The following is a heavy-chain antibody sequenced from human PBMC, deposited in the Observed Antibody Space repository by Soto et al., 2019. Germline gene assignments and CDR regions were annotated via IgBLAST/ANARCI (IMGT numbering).Heavy chain of an antibody. CDR1: GGSISSGDYY. V-gene: IGHV4-30-4*01. CDR3: ARRKLYGDYRTNWFDH. Sequence: QVQLQESGPGLVKPSQTLSLTCTVSGGSISSGDYYWSWIRQPPGKGLELIGYIYYSGSTYYNPSLKSRVTISVDTSKNQFSLKLSSVTAADTAVYYCARRKLYGDYRTNWFDHWGQGTLVTVSS. J-gene: IGHJ5*02. D-gene: IGHD4-17*01. CDR2: IYYSGST.